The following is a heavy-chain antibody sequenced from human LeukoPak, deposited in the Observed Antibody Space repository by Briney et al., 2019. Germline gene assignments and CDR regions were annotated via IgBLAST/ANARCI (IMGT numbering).Heavy chain of an antibody. CDR1: GYTFTGYY. CDR2: INPNSGGT. Sequence: ASVKVSCKASGYTFTGYYMHWVRQAPGQGLEWMGWINPNSGGTNYAQKFQGRVTMTRDTSISTAYMELSRLRSDDTAVYYCATMVVRGGLHAFDIWGQGTMVTVSS. V-gene: IGHV1-2*02. D-gene: IGHD2-15*01. CDR3: ATMVVRGGLHAFDI. J-gene: IGHJ3*02.